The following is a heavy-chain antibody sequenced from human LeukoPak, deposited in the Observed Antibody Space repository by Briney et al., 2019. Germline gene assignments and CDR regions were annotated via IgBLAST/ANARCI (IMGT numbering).Heavy chain of an antibody. CDR1: KFTFSSYA. Sequence: GGSLRLSCAASKFTFSSYAMSWVRQAPGKGLEWVSAISGSGGSTYYADSVKGQFTISRDNSKNTLYLQMNSLRAEDTAVYYCARGTVMVRGPSYAPYYYYGMDVWGQGTTVTVSS. CDR2: ISGSGGST. J-gene: IGHJ6*02. V-gene: IGHV3-23*01. CDR3: ARGTVMVRGPSYAPYYYYGMDV. D-gene: IGHD3-10*01.